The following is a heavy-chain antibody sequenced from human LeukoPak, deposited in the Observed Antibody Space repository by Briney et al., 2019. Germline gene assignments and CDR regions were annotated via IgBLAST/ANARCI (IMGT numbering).Heavy chain of an antibody. Sequence: GGSLRLSCAASGFTFSTYSMNWVRQAPGKGLEWLSYIRGSSNTIYYADSVKGRFTISRDNAKNSLYLQMNSLRAEDTAVYYCARVVTGSGSYLDYWGQGTLVTVSS. J-gene: IGHJ4*02. V-gene: IGHV3-48*04. CDR1: GFTFSTYS. CDR3: ARVVTGSGSYLDY. CDR2: IRGSSNTI. D-gene: IGHD3-10*01.